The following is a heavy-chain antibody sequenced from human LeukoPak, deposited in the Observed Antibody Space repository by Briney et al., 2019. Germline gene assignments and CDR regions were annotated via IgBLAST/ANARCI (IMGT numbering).Heavy chain of an antibody. J-gene: IGHJ4*02. Sequence: GSSVKVSCKASGGTLSSYDINWVRQAPGQGLEWIGRIIPMFGIVNYAQNFQGRVTITADKSTNTAYMELSSLRSEDTAFYYCARADSSGYSLDENFDHWGQGTLVTVSS. CDR1: GGTLSSYD. CDR2: IIPMFGIV. D-gene: IGHD3-22*01. CDR3: ARADSSGYSLDENFDH. V-gene: IGHV1-69*04.